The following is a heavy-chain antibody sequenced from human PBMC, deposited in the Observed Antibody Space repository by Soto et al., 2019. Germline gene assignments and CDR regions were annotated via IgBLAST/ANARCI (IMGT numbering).Heavy chain of an antibody. CDR1: GFSLTTDRVG. CDR2: IYWDDSK. J-gene: IGHJ4*02. Sequence: QITLKESGPTLVNPTQTLTLTCTFSGFSLTTDRVGVGWIRQPPGEALEWLAVIYWDDSKTYRPSLESRLTIPQDTSKNQVALTMTNMDSLDTATYYCAHAYGGRSLYWGQGTLVTVSS. V-gene: IGHV2-5*02. CDR3: AHAYGGRSLY. D-gene: IGHD1-26*01.